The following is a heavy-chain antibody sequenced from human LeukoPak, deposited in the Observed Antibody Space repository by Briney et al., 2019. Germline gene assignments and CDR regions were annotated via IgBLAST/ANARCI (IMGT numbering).Heavy chain of an antibody. V-gene: IGHV3-23*01. Sequence: GGSLRLSCAVSGFTFGIYAMTWVRQAPGRGLEWVSTISGSGGTTHFADSVKGRFTISRDNSGSTLYPQMNSLRAEDTAVYYCAKYSDVVVVTADSYFDYWGQGTLVTVSS. J-gene: IGHJ4*02. CDR3: AKYSDVVVVTADSYFDY. CDR2: ISGSGGTT. CDR1: GFTFGIYA. D-gene: IGHD2-21*02.